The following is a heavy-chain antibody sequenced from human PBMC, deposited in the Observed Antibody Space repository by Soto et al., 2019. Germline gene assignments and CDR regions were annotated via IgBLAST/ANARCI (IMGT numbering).Heavy chain of an antibody. Sequence: SETLSLTCTVSGGSINDYYWTWIRQPPGKGLEWIGYVYSSGTTNYNPSLKRRVTISLGTSQNQFSLNLRSVTAADTAVYYCARATLAGATVYYYGMDVWGQGTTVTVSS. D-gene: IGHD1-26*01. CDR2: VYSSGTT. CDR1: GGSINDYY. J-gene: IGHJ6*02. CDR3: ARATLAGATVYYYGMDV. V-gene: IGHV4-59*01.